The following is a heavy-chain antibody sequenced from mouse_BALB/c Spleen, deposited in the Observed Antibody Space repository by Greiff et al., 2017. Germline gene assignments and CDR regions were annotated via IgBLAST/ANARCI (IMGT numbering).Heavy chain of an antibody. CDR1: GFSLTSYG. CDR2: IWAGGST. V-gene: IGHV2-9*02. D-gene: IGHD2-4*01. CDR3: ARDGYYDYDWFAY. J-gene: IGHJ3*01. Sequence: VMLVESGPGLVAPSQSLSITCTVSGFSLTSYGVHWVRQPPGKGLEWLGVIWAGGSTNYNSALMSRLSISKDNSKSQVFLKMNSLQTDDTAMYYCARDGYYDYDWFAYWGQGTLVTVSA.